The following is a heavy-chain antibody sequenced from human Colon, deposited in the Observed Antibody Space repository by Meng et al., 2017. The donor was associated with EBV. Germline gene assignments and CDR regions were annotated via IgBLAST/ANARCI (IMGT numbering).Heavy chain of an antibody. CDR1: GGSINSGYYY. CDR3: ARNYYFDY. Sequence: GRRQGSGPGLVKPPQTLSPACTVSGGSINSGYYYWSWIRQPPGKGLEWIGYIYYTGSTYYNPSLKSRVTISMDTSKNQFSLRLSSVTAADTAVYYCARNYYFDYWGQGTLVTVSS. J-gene: IGHJ4*02. CDR2: IYYTGST. V-gene: IGHV4-30-4*01.